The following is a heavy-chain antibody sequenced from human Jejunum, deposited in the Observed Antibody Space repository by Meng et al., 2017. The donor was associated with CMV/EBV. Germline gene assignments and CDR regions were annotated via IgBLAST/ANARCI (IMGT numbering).Heavy chain of an antibody. J-gene: IGHJ4*02. V-gene: IGHV1-2*02. Sequence: SGDIFTDYYVHWVRRAPGQGPEWMGWIFPDTGETNYAQKFQGRVTMSLDTSITTVYMELSRLRSDDTAVYYCTTTPRGSGTYYVYWGQGTRVTVSS. D-gene: IGHD1-26*01. CDR2: IFPDTGET. CDR3: TTTPRGSGTYYVY. CDR1: GDIFTDYY.